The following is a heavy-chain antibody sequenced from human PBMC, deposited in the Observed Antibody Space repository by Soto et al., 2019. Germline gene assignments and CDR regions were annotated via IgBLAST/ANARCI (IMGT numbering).Heavy chain of an antibody. CDR2: IKSKTDGGTT. CDR1: GFTFSNAW. D-gene: IGHD2-2*01. CDR3: TTGGPVLDY. J-gene: IGHJ4*02. Sequence: GGSLRLSCAASGFTFSNAWMSWVRQAPGKGLEWGGRIKSKTDGGTTDYAAPVKGRFTISRDDSKNTLYLQMNSLKTEDTAVYYCTTGGPVLDYWGQGTLVTVSS. V-gene: IGHV3-15*01.